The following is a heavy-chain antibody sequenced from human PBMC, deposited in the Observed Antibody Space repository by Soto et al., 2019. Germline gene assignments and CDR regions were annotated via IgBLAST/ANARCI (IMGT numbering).Heavy chain of an antibody. J-gene: IGHJ4*02. V-gene: IGHV3-23*01. Sequence: GGSLRLSCAASGFTFSSYAMSWVRQAPGKGLEWVSAISGSGGSTYYADSVKGRFTISRDNSKNTLYLQMNSLRAEDTAVYYCAKLGIQLWLKPTYFDYWGQGTLVTVSS. D-gene: IGHD5-18*01. CDR1: GFTFSSYA. CDR2: ISGSGGST. CDR3: AKLGIQLWLKPTYFDY.